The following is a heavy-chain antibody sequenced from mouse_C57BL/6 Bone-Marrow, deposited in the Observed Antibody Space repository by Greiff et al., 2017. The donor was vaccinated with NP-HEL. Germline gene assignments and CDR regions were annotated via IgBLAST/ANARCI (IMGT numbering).Heavy chain of an antibody. J-gene: IGHJ2*01. CDR2: ISNGGGST. Sequence: EVQGVESGGGLVQPGGSLKLSCAASGFTFSDYYMYWVRQTPEKRLEWVAYISNGGGSTYYPDTVKGRFTISRDNAKNTLYLQMSRLKSEDTAMYYCARDTTRGYFDYWGQGTTLTVSS. D-gene: IGHD2-1*01. CDR3: ARDTTRGYFDY. CDR1: GFTFSDYY. V-gene: IGHV5-12*01.